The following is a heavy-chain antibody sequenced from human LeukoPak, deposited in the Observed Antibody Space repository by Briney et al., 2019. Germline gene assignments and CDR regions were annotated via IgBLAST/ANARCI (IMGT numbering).Heavy chain of an antibody. J-gene: IGHJ6*03. D-gene: IGHD5-24*01. Sequence: GGSLRLSCAASGFTFSSYGIHWVRQAPGKGLEWVAFVRYDGSDKYYAGSVKGRFTISRDNSKNTLYLQMTSLRAEDTAVYYCAKDRDEGLFYCYYMDVWGKGTTVTISS. CDR1: GFTFSSYG. CDR2: VRYDGSDK. CDR3: AKDRDEGLFYCYYMDV. V-gene: IGHV3-30*02.